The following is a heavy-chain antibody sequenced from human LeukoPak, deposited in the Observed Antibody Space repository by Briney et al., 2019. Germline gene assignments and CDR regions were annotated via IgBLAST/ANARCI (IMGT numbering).Heavy chain of an antibody. V-gene: IGHV3-30*03. CDR2: ISYDGRNR. Sequence: GGSLRLSCAASGFTFNNYGMHWVRQAPGKGLEWVAIISYDGRNRYYAGSVRGRFTISRDNSKKTLYLQMSSLGAEDTAVYFCARDRHYYGSESYHSSLGNYYYYGMDVWGKGTTVTVSS. CDR1: GFTFNNYG. D-gene: IGHD3-10*01. CDR3: ARDRHYYGSESYHSSLGNYYYYGMDV. J-gene: IGHJ6*04.